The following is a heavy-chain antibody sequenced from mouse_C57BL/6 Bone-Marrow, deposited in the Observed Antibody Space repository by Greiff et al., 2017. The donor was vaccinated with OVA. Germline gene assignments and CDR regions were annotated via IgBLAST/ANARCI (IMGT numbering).Heavy chain of an antibody. D-gene: IGHD1-1*01. Sequence: VQLQESGPELVKPGASVKISCKASGYAFSSSWMNWVKQRPGKGLEWIGRIYPGDGDTNYNGKFKGKATLTADKSSSTAYMQLSSLTSEDSAVYFCAKGGTTVVASYYYAMDYWGQGTSVTVSS. J-gene: IGHJ4*01. V-gene: IGHV1-82*01. CDR3: AKGGTTVVASYYYAMDY. CDR1: GYAFSSSW. CDR2: IYPGDGDT.